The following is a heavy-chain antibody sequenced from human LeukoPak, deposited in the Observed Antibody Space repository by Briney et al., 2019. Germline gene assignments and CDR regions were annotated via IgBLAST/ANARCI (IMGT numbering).Heavy chain of an antibody. V-gene: IGHV3-21*01. Sequence: GGSLRLSCAASGFTFSSYSMNWVRQAPGKGLEWVSSISSSSSYIYYADSVKGRFTISRDNAKNSLYLQMNSLRAEDTAVYYCARASRFGGLFHYGMDVWGQGTTVTVSS. J-gene: IGHJ6*02. CDR3: ARASRFGGLFHYGMDV. D-gene: IGHD3-10*01. CDR2: ISSSSSYI. CDR1: GFTFSSYS.